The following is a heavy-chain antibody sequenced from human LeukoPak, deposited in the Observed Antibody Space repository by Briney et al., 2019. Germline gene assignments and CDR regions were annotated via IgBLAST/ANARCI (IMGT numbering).Heavy chain of an antibody. D-gene: IGHD3-10*01. V-gene: IGHV3-20*04. CDR2: INWNGGST. CDR3: ARSDTERPGSAGAFDI. Sequence: PGGSLRLSCAASGFTFDDYGMSWVRQAPGKGLEWVPGINWNGGSTGYADSVKGRFTISRDNAKNSLYLQMNSLRAEDTALYYCARSDTERPGSAGAFDIWGQGTMVTVSS. J-gene: IGHJ3*02. CDR1: GFTFDDYG.